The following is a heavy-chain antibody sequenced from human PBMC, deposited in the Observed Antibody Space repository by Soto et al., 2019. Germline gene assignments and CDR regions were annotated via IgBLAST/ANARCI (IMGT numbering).Heavy chain of an antibody. Sequence: SVKVSCKASGYMFTSYDINWVRQAAGQGLEWLGRMNSNNGKTDYAQKFQGRLTMTRDTSISTVYMELSSLTSGDTAVYYCAKDFAGLSSSLLLWGQGALVAVSS. CDR3: AKDFAGLSSSLLL. CDR2: MNSNNGKT. V-gene: IGHV1-8*01. J-gene: IGHJ4*02. D-gene: IGHD6-6*01. CDR1: GYMFTSYD.